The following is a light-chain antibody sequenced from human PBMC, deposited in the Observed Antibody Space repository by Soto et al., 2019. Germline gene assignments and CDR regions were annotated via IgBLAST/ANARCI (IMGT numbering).Light chain of an antibody. V-gene: IGKV3-15*01. CDR3: QHYNSYSEA. CDR2: NVS. Sequence: EIVMTQSPATLSVSLGESATVSCRTSQSVSSNLAWYQQKPGQAPRLLIYNVSTTATGIPDRISGSGSGTEFTLTISSLQPDDFATYYCQHYNSYSEAFGQGTKVDIK. CDR1: QSVSSN. J-gene: IGKJ1*01.